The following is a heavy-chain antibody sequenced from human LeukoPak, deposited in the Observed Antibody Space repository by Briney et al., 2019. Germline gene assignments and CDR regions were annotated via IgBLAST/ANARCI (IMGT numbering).Heavy chain of an antibody. CDR2: ISYDGGNK. J-gene: IGHJ4*02. D-gene: IGHD4-11*01. CDR3: ARAHQTTVTNVGY. CDR1: GFTFSSYA. V-gene: IGHV3-30-3*01. Sequence: GGSLRLSCAVSGFTFSSYAMHWVRQAPGKGLEWVAVISYDGGNKYYADSVKGRFTISRDTSKNTLFLQMNSLRAEDTAVYFCARAHQTTVTNVGYWGQGTLVTDSS.